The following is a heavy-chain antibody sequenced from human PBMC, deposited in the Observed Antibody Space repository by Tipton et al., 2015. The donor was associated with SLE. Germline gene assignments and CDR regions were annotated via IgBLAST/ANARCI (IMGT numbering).Heavy chain of an antibody. CDR3: ASGFNYYDSPGQAFDI. D-gene: IGHD3-22*01. Sequence: QLVQSGAEVKKPGESLRISCKGSGYSFTSYWIGWVRQMPGKGLEWMGIIYPGDSDTRYSPSFQGQVTNSADKSISTAYLQWSSLKASDTAMYYCASGFNYYDSPGQAFDIWGQGTMVTVSS. V-gene: IGHV5-51*01. J-gene: IGHJ3*02. CDR2: IYPGDSDT. CDR1: GYSFTSYW.